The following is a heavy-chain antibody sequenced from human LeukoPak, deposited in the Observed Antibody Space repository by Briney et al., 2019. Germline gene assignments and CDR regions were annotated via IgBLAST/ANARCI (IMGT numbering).Heavy chain of an antibody. V-gene: IGHV3-23*01. CDR3: ARGRSSGWLNNFDY. CDR1: GFTFSSYA. CDR2: ISGSGGGT. J-gene: IGHJ4*02. Sequence: GGSLRLSCTASGFTFSSYAMNWVRQAPGKGLEWVSAISGSGGGTYYTDSVKGRFTISRDNSKNTLDLQMNSLRVEDTAVYFCARGRSSGWLNNFDYWGQGTLVTVSS. D-gene: IGHD6-19*01.